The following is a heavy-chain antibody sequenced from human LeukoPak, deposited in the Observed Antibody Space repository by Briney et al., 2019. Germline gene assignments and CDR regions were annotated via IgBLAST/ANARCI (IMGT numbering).Heavy chain of an antibody. V-gene: IGHV7-4-1*02. Sequence: RASVKVSCKASGYTFTSYAMNWVRQAPGQGLEWMGWINTNTGNPTYAQGFTGRFVFSLDTSVSTAYLQISSLKAEDTAVYYCARVNFLSVYYPSSIDYGGQGPLVTVSS. CDR3: ARVNFLSVYYPSSIDY. CDR1: GYTFTSYA. D-gene: IGHD3-3*01. CDR2: INTNTGNP. J-gene: IGHJ4*02.